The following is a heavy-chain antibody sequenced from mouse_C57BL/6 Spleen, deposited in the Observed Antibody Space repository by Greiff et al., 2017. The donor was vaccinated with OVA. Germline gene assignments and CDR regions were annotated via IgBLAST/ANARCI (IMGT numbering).Heavy chain of an antibody. CDR2: IYPGDGDT. Sequence: QVQLKESGPELVKPGASVKISCKASGYAFSSSWMNWVKQRPGKGLEWIGRIYPGDGDTNYNGKFKGKATLTADKSSSTAYMQLSSLTSEDSAVYFCAREEIRHFSYWGQGTLVTVSA. J-gene: IGHJ3*01. CDR1: GYAFSSSW. CDR3: AREEIRHFSY. V-gene: IGHV1-82*01.